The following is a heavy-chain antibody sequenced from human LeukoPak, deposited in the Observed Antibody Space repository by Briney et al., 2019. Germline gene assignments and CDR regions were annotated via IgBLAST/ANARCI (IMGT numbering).Heavy chain of an antibody. CDR3: ARLVAYCSGGSCYLDWFDP. V-gene: IGHV3-21*01. Sequence: RAGGSLRLSCAASGFTFSSYSMNWVRQAPGKGLEWVSSISSSSSYIYYADSVKGRFTISRDNAKNSLYLQMNSLRAEDTAVYYCARLVAYCSGGSCYLDWFDPWGQGTLVTVSS. D-gene: IGHD2-15*01. CDR1: GFTFSSYS. CDR2: ISSSSSYI. J-gene: IGHJ5*02.